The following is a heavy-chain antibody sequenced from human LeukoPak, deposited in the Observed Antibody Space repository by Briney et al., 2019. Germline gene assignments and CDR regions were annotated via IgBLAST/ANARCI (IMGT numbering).Heavy chain of an antibody. V-gene: IGHV4-59*01. J-gene: IGHJ5*02. CDR2: IHYTGST. D-gene: IGHD3-10*01. CDR3: ARGGYYGSGNDFRFDP. CDR1: GGSISSYY. Sequence: SETLSLTCTVSGGSISSYYWSWIRQSPGKGLECIGYIHYTGSTNYNPSLKSRVTISVETSKNQFSLKLESVTAADTAVYYCARGGYYGSGNDFRFDPWGQGTLVTVSS.